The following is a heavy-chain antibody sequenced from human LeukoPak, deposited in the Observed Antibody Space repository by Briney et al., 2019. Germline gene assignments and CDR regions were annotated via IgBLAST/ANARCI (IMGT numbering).Heavy chain of an antibody. CDR2: ITSSSDYI. CDR1: GFTFSAYE. CDR3: AREFKSGYGMWA. J-gene: IGHJ5*02. D-gene: IGHD5-18*01. Sequence: GGSLRLSCAASGFTFSAYEMNWVCQAPGKGLEWVSSITSSSDYIYYADSVKGRFTISRDNAENSLHLQMNSLRAEDTAVYYCAREFKSGYGMWAWGQGTLVTVSS. V-gene: IGHV3-21*01.